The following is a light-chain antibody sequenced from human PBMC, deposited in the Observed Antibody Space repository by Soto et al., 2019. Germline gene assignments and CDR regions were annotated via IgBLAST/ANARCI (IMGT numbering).Light chain of an antibody. V-gene: IGKV3D-15*01. J-gene: IGKJ5*01. Sequence: EIVMTQSPATLSVSPGERATLSCGAIQSFTSNNLAWYQQKPGQAPRLLIYLASTRATGIPARFSGSGSGTEFTLTITSLQSEDFAVYYCQQYNNWPPTTFGQGTRLEIK. CDR1: QSFTSN. CDR3: QQYNNWPPTT. CDR2: LAS.